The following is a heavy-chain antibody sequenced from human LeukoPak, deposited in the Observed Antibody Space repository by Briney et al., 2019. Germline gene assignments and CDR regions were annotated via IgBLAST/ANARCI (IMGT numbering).Heavy chain of an antibody. V-gene: IGHV1-2*06. CDR1: GYTFTDYY. D-gene: IGHD1-26*01. Sequence: GASVKVSCKASGYTFTDYYMHWVRQAPGQGLEWMGRINPNSGGTNYAQKFQGRVTMTRDTSISTAYMELSRLRSDDTAVYYCARDFRWSWELPWNYFDYWGQGTLVTVSS. J-gene: IGHJ4*02. CDR3: ARDFRWSWELPWNYFDY. CDR2: INPNSGGT.